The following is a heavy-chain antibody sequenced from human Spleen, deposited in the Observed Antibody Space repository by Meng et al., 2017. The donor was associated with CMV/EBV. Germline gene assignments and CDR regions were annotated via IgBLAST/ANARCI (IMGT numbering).Heavy chain of an antibody. CDR2: INHSGST. Sequence: QGQPKVWGAGLLKPSETLARTCAVYGGSFSGYYWSWIRQPPGKGLEWIGEINHSGSTNYNPSLKSRVTISVDTSKNQFSLKLSSVTAADTAVYYCASDCSGGSCYYVYWDQGTLVTVSS. D-gene: IGHD2-15*01. J-gene: IGHJ4*02. CDR1: GGSFSGYY. V-gene: IGHV4-34*01. CDR3: ASDCSGGSCYYVY.